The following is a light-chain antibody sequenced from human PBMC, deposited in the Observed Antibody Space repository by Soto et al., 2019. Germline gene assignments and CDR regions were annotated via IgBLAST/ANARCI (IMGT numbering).Light chain of an antibody. CDR1: QSVSSN. CDR2: DAS. CDR3: QQRNIWPPVT. Sequence: EIVMTPSPATLSVSPGERATLSCRASQSVSSNLAWYQQKPGQAPRLLIYDASNRATGIPARFSGSGSGTDFTLTISSLEPEDSAIYYCQQRNIWPPVTFGQGTRLEIK. J-gene: IGKJ5*01. V-gene: IGKV3-11*01.